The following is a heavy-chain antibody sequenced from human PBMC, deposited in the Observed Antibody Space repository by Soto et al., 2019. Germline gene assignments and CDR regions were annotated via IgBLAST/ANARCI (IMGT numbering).Heavy chain of an antibody. V-gene: IGHV3-72*01. CDR1: GFSFSDHY. D-gene: IGHD6-19*01. Sequence: EVQLVESGGDLVQPGGSLRLSCAASGFSFSDHYMDWVRQAPGKGLEWVGRTRNKANSYTTEYAASVKGRFTISRDDSXTXLXMQMNSLKTEDTAVYYCARVQGIAVAGYYYYYGMDVWGQGTTVTVSS. CDR2: TRNKANSYTT. CDR3: ARVQGIAVAGYYYYYGMDV. J-gene: IGHJ6*02.